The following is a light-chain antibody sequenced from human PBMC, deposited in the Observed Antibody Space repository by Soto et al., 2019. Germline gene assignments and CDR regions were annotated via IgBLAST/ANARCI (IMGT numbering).Light chain of an antibody. Sequence: QPVLTQPPSASGTPGQRVTISCSGSSSNIGSNYVYWYQQLPGTAPKLLIYRNNQRPSGVHDRFAGSKSGTSASLAISGLRSEDEADYDCAPWDDSLSGRVVFGGGTKLTVL. CDR3: APWDDSLSGRVV. J-gene: IGLJ2*01. CDR2: RNN. V-gene: IGLV1-47*01. CDR1: SSNIGSNY.